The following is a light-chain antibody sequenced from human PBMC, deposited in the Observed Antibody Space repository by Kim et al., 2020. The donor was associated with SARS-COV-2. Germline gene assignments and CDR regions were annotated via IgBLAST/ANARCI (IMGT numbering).Light chain of an antibody. CDR3: NSRDSNDNVV. V-gene: IGLV3-19*01. CDR2: GKN. Sequence: ALGQTVRITCQGDSRRSYFATWYQHKPGEAPILVIYGKNNRPSGIPDRFSGSSSGNTASLTITGTQAGDEADYYCNSRDSNDNVVFGGGTKLTVL. J-gene: IGLJ2*01. CDR1: SRRSYF.